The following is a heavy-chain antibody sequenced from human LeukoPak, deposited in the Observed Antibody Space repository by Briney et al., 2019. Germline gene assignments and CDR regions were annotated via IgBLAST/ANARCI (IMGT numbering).Heavy chain of an antibody. CDR1: GFIFSSYG. CDR2: IRYDGSNE. CDR3: AKDRAIAAVGTGPLNY. V-gene: IGHV3-30*02. D-gene: IGHD6-13*01. Sequence: GGSLRLSCAASGFIFSSYGMHWVRQAPGKGLEWVTFIRYDGSNEDYADSAKGRFTISRDNSKNTVYLQMNNLRVEDTAVYYCAKDRAIAAVGTGPLNYWGQGTLVIVSS. J-gene: IGHJ4*02.